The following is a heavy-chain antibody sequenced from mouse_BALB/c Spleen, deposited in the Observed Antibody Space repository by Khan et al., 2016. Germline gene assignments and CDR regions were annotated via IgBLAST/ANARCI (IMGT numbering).Heavy chain of an antibody. CDR3: ASSYYGSSYYFDY. Sequence: VQLQQSGAELVKPGASVKLSCAASGFNIKDTYMHWVKQRPEQGLEWIGRIDPANGNTKYDPKFQGKDTITADTSSNTAYLQLSSLTSEDTAVYYCASSYYGSSYYFDYWGQGTTLTVSS. J-gene: IGHJ2*01. CDR1: GFNIKDTY. V-gene: IGHV14-3*02. CDR2: IDPANGNT. D-gene: IGHD1-1*01.